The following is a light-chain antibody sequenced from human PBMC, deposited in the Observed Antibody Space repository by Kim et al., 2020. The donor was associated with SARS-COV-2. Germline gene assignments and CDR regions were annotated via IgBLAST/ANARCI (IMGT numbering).Light chain of an antibody. CDR1: SGDVCRSNR. CDR2: EGY. J-gene: IGLJ1*01. V-gene: IGLV2-18*02. Sequence: QSVTSTCSGSSGDVCRSNRVAWDQRPPGTAPKFIIYEGYHRPSGVPDRFSGSKSGNTASLTISGLQAEDEADYYCSSYTSTNTYVFGTGTKVTVL. CDR3: SSYTSTNTYV.